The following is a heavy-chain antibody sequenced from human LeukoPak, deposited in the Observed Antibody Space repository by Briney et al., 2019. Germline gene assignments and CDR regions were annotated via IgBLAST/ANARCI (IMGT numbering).Heavy chain of an antibody. V-gene: IGHV4-59*01. CDR1: GGSISSYY. D-gene: IGHD4-17*01. CDR3: ARFTRVKYYGDYVPSAFDI. Sequence: SETLSLTCTVSGGSISSYYWSWIRQPPGKGLEWIGYIYYSGSTNYNPSLKSRVTISVDTSKNQFSLKLSSVTAADTAVYYCARFTRVKYYGDYVPSAFDIWGQGTMVTVSS. J-gene: IGHJ3*02. CDR2: IYYSGST.